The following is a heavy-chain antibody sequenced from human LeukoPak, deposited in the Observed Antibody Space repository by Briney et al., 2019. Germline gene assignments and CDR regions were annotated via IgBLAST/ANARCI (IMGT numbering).Heavy chain of an antibody. V-gene: IGHV1-18*01. Sequence: ASVKVSCKASGYTFTSYGIGWVRQAPGQGLEWMGWISAYNGNTNYAQKLQGRVTMTTDTSTSTAYMELRSLRSDDTAVYYCARVDVYYDFWSGYPIDYWGQGTLVTVSS. CDR1: GYTFTSYG. J-gene: IGHJ4*02. D-gene: IGHD3-3*01. CDR2: ISAYNGNT. CDR3: ARVDVYYDFWSGYPIDY.